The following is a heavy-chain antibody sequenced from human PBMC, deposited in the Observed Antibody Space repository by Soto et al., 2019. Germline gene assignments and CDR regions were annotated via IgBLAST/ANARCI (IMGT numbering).Heavy chain of an antibody. CDR2: FYWDDDK. J-gene: IGHJ4*02. Sequence: QITLKESGPTLVKPTQTLTLTCTFSGFSLSTSGVGVGWIRQPPGTALEWLALFYWDDDKRYSPSLKSRLTINKDTSKNQVVLTMTNMDPVNTATYYCAHRRLSSYDVKFRFDYWGQGTLVTVSS. CDR3: AHRRLSSYDVKFRFDY. CDR1: GFSLSTSGVG. V-gene: IGHV2-5*02. D-gene: IGHD5-12*01.